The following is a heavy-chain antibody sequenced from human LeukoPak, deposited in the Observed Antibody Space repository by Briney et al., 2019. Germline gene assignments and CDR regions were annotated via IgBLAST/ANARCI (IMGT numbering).Heavy chain of an antibody. Sequence: PGGSLRLSCAASGFTLSSYWMHWVRQAPGKGLVWVSRINRDGSTSIYADSVKGRFTISRDIANNTLYLEMNSLRAEDKAVYYCIRSSGMPDCWGQGTLVTVSS. CDR3: IRSSGMPDC. J-gene: IGHJ4*02. CDR2: INRDGSTS. CDR1: GFTLSSYW. D-gene: IGHD1-26*01. V-gene: IGHV3-74*01.